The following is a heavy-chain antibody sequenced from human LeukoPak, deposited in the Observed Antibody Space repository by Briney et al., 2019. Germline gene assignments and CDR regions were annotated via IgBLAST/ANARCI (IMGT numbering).Heavy chain of an antibody. V-gene: IGHV3-21*04. J-gene: IGHJ4*02. D-gene: IGHD1-26*01. Sequence: GGSLRLSCAASGFTFKTYSMNWVRQAPGKGPEWVSSISSSSGSIYHAESVKGRLTISRDNANNSLYLQMNSLGAEDTAAYYCARGLPRVVGRTIREGIDYWGQGTLVTVSS. CDR1: GFTFKTYS. CDR3: ARGLPRVVGRTIREGIDY. CDR2: ISSSSGSI.